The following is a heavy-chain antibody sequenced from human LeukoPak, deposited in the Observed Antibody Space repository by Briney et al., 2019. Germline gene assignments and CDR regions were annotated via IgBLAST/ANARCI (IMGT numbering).Heavy chain of an antibody. CDR1: GGSINTYF. Sequence: SETLCLTCIVSGGSINTYFWSWIRQPPGEGPEYIGYIHSSGSTNYNPSLRSRATISVDTSKNQFSLKLTSVTAADTAVYSCARKPNPRNFDYWGHGTLVTVSS. J-gene: IGHJ4*01. CDR2: IHSSGST. V-gene: IGHV4-4*08. CDR3: ARKPNPRNFDY. D-gene: IGHD1-14*01.